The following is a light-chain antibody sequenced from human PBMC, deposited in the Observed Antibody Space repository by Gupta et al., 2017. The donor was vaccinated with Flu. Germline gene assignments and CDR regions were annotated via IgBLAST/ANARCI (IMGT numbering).Light chain of an antibody. CDR1: QSVRSNY. CDR3: QHHGYSPEIT. V-gene: IGKV3-20*01. Sequence: EIVLTQSPGTLSLSSGERATLSCRASQSVRSNYLAWYQQKPGQAPRLLIWGASNRGTGLPYKFSGGSCGTNFSLTSDMRDPEDSAVYYCQHHGYSPEITFGQGTQLEIK. CDR2: GAS. J-gene: IGKJ5*01.